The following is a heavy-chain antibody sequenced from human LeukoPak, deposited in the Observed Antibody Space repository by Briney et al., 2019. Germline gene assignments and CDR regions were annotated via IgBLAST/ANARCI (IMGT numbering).Heavy chain of an antibody. CDR3: ARVQQLWLDY. V-gene: IGHV4-59*01. CDR1: GGSISSYY. Sequence: SEALSLTCTVSGGSISSYYWSWNRQPPGKGLEWIGYIYYSGSTNYNPSLKSRVTISVDTSKNQFSLKVSSVTAADTAVYYCARVQQLWLDYWGQGTLVTVSS. CDR2: IYYSGST. J-gene: IGHJ4*02. D-gene: IGHD5-18*01.